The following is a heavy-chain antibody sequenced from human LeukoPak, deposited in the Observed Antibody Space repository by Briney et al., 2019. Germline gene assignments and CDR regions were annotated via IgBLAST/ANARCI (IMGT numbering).Heavy chain of an antibody. J-gene: IGHJ4*02. CDR1: GGTFSSYA. D-gene: IGHD3-3*01. Sequence: ASVMVSCKASGGTFSSYAISWVRQAPGQGLEWMGRIIPILGIANYAQKFQGRVTITADKSTSTAYMELSSLRSEDTAVYYCARVPRTIFGVVIHFDYWGQGTLVTVSS. CDR3: ARVPRTIFGVVIHFDY. V-gene: IGHV1-69*04. CDR2: IIPILGIA.